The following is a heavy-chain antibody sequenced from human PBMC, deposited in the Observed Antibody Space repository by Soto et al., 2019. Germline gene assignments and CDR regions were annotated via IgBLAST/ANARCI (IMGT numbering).Heavy chain of an antibody. D-gene: IGHD2-15*01. V-gene: IGHV3-64*01. Sequence: HPGGSLRLSCAASGFTFSNYEMHWVRQAPGKGLEYVSGISNNGAHTDYAKSVKGRFTISRDNSENTLYLQMNSLRAEDMALYYCARVSRGDCSGGSCYLGWFDPWGQGTLVTVFS. CDR2: ISNNGAHT. J-gene: IGHJ5*02. CDR3: ARVSRGDCSGGSCYLGWFDP. CDR1: GFTFSNYE.